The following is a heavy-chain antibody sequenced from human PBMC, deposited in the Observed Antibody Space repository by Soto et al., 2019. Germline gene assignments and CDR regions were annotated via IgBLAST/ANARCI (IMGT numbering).Heavy chain of an antibody. D-gene: IGHD4-17*01. Sequence: ASVKVSCKASGYTFTSYGISWVRQAPGQGLEWMGWISAYNGNTNYAQKLQGRVTMTTDTSTSTAYMELRSLRSDDTAVYYCARDRTTKYYYGMDVWGQETTVTVSS. CDR2: ISAYNGNT. J-gene: IGHJ6*02. CDR1: GYTFTSYG. CDR3: ARDRTTKYYYGMDV. V-gene: IGHV1-18*04.